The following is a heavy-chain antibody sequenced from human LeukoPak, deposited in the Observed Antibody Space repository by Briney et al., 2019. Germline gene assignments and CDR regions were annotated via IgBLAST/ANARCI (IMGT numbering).Heavy chain of an antibody. J-gene: IGHJ5*02. Sequence: PSETLSLTCTVSGGSINSPYYWGWIRQPPGKGLEWIGSISHSGTTYYNPSLKSRVTISVDMSKSQFSLRLSSVTAADTAVYFCASHVNWFDPWGQGTLVTVSS. V-gene: IGHV4-39*01. CDR3: ASHVNWFDP. CDR1: GGSINSPYY. CDR2: ISHSGTT.